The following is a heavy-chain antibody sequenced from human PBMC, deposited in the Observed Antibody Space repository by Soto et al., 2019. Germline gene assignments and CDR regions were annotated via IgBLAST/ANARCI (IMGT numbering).Heavy chain of an antibody. CDR3: ASSTYPSSWYYGLDV. CDR1: GAMPRRCDFF. D-gene: IGHD6-13*01. J-gene: IGHJ6*01. Sequence: TLSLPCTVSGAMPRRCDFFLCRIRQPPGKGLEWIGYFFYSGSTYYNPSLMSRVTISVDTSKNQFSLKLISLTAADTAVYFCASSTYPSSWYYGLDVWGQGPTVT. V-gene: IGHV4-30-4*08. CDR2: FFYSGST.